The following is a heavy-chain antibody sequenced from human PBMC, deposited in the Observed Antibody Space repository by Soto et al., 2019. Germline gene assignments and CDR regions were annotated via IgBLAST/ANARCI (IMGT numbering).Heavy chain of an antibody. CDR2: IIPIFGTA. D-gene: IGHD3-3*01. V-gene: IGHV1-69*13. CDR3: ASVLRFLEWLGPMDV. J-gene: IGHJ6*02. Sequence: ASVKVSCKASGGTFSSYAVSWVRQAPGQGLEWMGGIIPIFGTANYAQKFQGRVTITADESTSTAYMELSSLRSEDTAVYYCASVLRFLEWLGPMDVWGQGTTVTVSS. CDR1: GGTFSSYA.